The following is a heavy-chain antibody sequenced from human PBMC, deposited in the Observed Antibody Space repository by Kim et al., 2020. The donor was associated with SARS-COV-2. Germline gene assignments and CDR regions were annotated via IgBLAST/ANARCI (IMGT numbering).Heavy chain of an antibody. CDR1: GYFFPTYG. V-gene: IGHV1-18*01. D-gene: IGHD1-26*01. CDR2: ISPYTGDT. Sequence: ASVKVSCKASGYFFPTYGVSWVRQAPGEGLEWMGWISPYTGDTNSAQKFQDRITLTTDTSKRTAYMELTCLTPDDTAVYYCARDLGAFYSGSDYWGQGTLVIVSS. CDR3: ARDLGAFYSGSDY. J-gene: IGHJ4*02.